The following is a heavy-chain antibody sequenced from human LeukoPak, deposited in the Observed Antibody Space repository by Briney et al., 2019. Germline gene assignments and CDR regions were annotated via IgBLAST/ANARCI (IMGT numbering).Heavy chain of an antibody. CDR1: GFTVSSNY. D-gene: IGHD3-22*01. V-gene: IGHV3-53*01. CDR2: IYSGGTT. J-gene: IGHJ4*02. Sequence: GGSLRLSCAASGFTVSSNYMSWVRQAPGKGLEWVSVIYSGGTTYYADSVKGRFTISRDNSNNTLYLQMNSLRAEDTAVYYCARTYFYDSGGYYYWGQGTLVTVSS. CDR3: ARTYFYDSGGYYY.